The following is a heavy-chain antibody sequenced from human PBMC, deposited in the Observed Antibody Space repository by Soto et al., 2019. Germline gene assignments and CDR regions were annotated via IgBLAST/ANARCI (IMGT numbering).Heavy chain of an antibody. D-gene: IGHD2-2*01. J-gene: IGHJ4*02. Sequence: SETLSLTCAVYGGSFSGYYWSWIRQPPGKGLEWIGEINHSGSTNYNPSLKSRVAISVDTSKNQFSLKLTSVTAADTAVYYCATGLGSNRGYWGQGTQVTVSS. CDR2: INHSGST. CDR1: GGSFSGYY. V-gene: IGHV4-34*01. CDR3: ATGLGSNRGY.